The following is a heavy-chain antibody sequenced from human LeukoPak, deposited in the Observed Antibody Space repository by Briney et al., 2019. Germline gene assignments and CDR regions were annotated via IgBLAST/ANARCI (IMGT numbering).Heavy chain of an antibody. D-gene: IGHD1-26*01. Sequence: GESLKISCKGSGYSFTTFWIGWVRQMPGNGLEWMGIIYPDDSDTRYSPSFQGQVTISADKSISTAYLQWSSLKASDTAMFFCARRGKKSGSLDLVSTGYFDYWGQGTLVTVSS. CDR3: ARRGKKSGSLDLVSTGYFDY. V-gene: IGHV5-51*01. CDR1: GYSFTTFW. CDR2: IYPDDSDT. J-gene: IGHJ4*02.